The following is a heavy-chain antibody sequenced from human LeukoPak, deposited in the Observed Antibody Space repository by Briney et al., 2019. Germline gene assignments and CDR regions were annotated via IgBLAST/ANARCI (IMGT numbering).Heavy chain of an antibody. J-gene: IGHJ4*02. CDR1: GFTFSSNY. D-gene: IGHD1-26*01. CDR2: IYSGGST. CDR3: ARGGSRQPFDY. V-gene: IGHV3-53*01. Sequence: GSLRLSCAASGFTFSSNYMSWVRQAPGKGLEWVSVIYSGGSTFYADSVKGRFTISRDNSKNTLYLQLNSLRAEDTAVYYCARGGSRQPFDYWGQGTLVTVSS.